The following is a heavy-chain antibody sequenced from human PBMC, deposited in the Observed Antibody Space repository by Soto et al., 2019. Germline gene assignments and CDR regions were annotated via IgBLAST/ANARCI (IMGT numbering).Heavy chain of an antibody. D-gene: IGHD3-9*01. V-gene: IGHV3-30*02. CDR2: IWYDGSNK. CDR1: GFTFSSYG. CDR3: AKGPRTSVGWPYYFGS. J-gene: IGHJ4*02. Sequence: PAGSLRLSCAASGFTFSSYGMHWVRQAPGKGLEWVAVIWYDGSNKYYADSAKGRFTISRDNSKNTLYLQMNSLRAEDTAVYYCAKGPRTSVGWPYYFGSWGQGVPVTVSS.